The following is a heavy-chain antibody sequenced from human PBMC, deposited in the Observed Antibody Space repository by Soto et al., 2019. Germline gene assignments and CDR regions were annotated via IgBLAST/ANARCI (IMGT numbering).Heavy chain of an antibody. J-gene: IGHJ6*02. CDR3: GRARALGRRDV. V-gene: IGHV3-21*01. CDR2: ISSSSSYI. Sequence: EVQLVESGGGLVKPGGSLRLSCAASGFTFSSYSMNWVRQAPGKGLEWVSSISSSSSYIYYADSVKGRFTISRDNAKKSQYPQMNSLRAEDTAVHYCGRARALGRRDVWGQGTTVTVSS. CDR1: GFTFSSYS.